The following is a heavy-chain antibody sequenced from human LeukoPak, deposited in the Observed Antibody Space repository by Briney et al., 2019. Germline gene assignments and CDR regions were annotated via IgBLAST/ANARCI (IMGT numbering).Heavy chain of an antibody. CDR3: ARGLRYYDSSGCYGLFDY. J-gene: IGHJ4*02. Sequence: PSETLSLTCAVYGGSFSGYYWSWIRQPPGKGLEWIGEINHSGSTNYNPSLKSRVTISVDTSKNQFSLKLSSVTAADTAVYYCARGLRYYDSSGCYGLFDYWGQGTLVTVSS. CDR1: GGSFSGYY. CDR2: INHSGST. V-gene: IGHV4-34*01. D-gene: IGHD3-22*01.